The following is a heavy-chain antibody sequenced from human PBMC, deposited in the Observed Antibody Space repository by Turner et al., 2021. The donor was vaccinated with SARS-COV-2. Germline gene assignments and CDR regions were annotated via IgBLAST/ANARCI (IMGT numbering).Heavy chain of an antibody. D-gene: IGHD3-10*01. V-gene: IGHV4-39*01. CDR3: AGPYITMVRGVNYYGMDV. CDR1: GGSISSSSYY. J-gene: IGHJ6*02. Sequence: QLQLQESGPGLVKPVQTLSLTCTVSGGSISSSSYYWGWIRQPPGKGLVWVGSIYYSGRTYYNPSLKRRVTISVDTTKNQFALKLSSVTAADTAVYYCAGPYITMVRGVNYYGMDVWGQGTTVTVSS. CDR2: IYYSGRT.